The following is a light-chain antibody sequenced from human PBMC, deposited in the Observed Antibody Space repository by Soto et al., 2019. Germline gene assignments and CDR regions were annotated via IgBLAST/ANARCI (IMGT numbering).Light chain of an antibody. CDR1: QRISSW. Sequence: DIQMTQSPSTLSASVGDRVTITCRATQRISSWLAWYQQKPGKAPKLLIYTASSLETGVSSRFSGGGSGTGFTLTLSSLQPDSFATSFCHHCKPDPWTFGQGTKVEVK. CDR2: TAS. J-gene: IGKJ1*01. V-gene: IGKV1-5*03. CDR3: HHCKPDPWT.